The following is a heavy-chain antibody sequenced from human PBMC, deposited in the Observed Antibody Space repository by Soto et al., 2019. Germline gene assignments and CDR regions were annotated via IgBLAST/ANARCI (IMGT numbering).Heavy chain of an antibody. CDR1: GFSLSSSGVG. Sequence: GPRLVNPTQTLTLTCTISGFSLSSSGVGVGWIRQPPGKALELLALIYWDDDKRYSTSLKSRLTITKDTSKNQVVLTMTNMDPVDTATYYCAHTHYDSSGYAKFDYWGQGTLVTVSS. CDR2: IYWDDDK. J-gene: IGHJ4*02. V-gene: IGHV2-5*02. CDR3: AHTHYDSSGYAKFDY. D-gene: IGHD3-22*01.